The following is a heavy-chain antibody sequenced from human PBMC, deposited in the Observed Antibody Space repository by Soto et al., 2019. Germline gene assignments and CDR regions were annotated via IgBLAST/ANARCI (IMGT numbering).Heavy chain of an antibody. J-gene: IGHJ4*02. CDR1: GYSFTSFW. V-gene: IGHV5-51*01. Sequence: GESLKISCMTSGYSFTSFWIGWVRQMPGKGLEWMGNIYPGDSETRYSPSFQGHVTISADKSISTAYLQWSSLKASDTAMYYCTRHSELAQDIDYWGQGTLVTVSS. D-gene: IGHD1-26*01. CDR2: IYPGDSET. CDR3: TRHSELAQDIDY.